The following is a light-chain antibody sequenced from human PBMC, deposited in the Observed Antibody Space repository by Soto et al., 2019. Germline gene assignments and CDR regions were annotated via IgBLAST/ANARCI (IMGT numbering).Light chain of an antibody. J-gene: IGKJ1*01. CDR1: QTISASY. CDR3: QQYGTAPSWT. V-gene: IGKV3-20*01. Sequence: EIVLTQYPGTLSLSPGESATLSCRASQTISASYVAWYQQKPGQAPGLLIYRASRRATGIPDRFTGSGSGTDFSLTISRLEPEDFAVYYCQQYGTAPSWTFGQGTKVEVK. CDR2: RAS.